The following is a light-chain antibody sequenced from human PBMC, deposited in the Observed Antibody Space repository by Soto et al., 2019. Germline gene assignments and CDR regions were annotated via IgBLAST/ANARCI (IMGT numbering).Light chain of an antibody. J-gene: IGKJ2*01. V-gene: IGKV3-20*01. CDR2: GAS. CDR3: QQFGSSPVT. Sequence: EIVLTQSPGTLSLSPGETATLSCRASQSVDSSNLAWYQQKPGQAPSLLIFGASTRATGIPDRFTGSGSGADFPLPISGLESEDFAVYYCQQFGSSPVTFGQGTKLEIK. CDR1: QSVDSSN.